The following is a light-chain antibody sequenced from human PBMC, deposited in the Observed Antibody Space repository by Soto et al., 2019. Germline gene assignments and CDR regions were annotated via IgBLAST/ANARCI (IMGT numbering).Light chain of an antibody. V-gene: IGKV1-33*01. Sequence: DIQMTHSPSSLSASVGDRVTITCQASQDVSNYLNWFQQKPGKAPELLIYDAPNLETGVPSRFSGSGSGTDFTFNISSLQPEDIATYYCQQYSNLPLTFGGGTKVDIK. CDR3: QQYSNLPLT. CDR1: QDVSNY. CDR2: DAP. J-gene: IGKJ4*01.